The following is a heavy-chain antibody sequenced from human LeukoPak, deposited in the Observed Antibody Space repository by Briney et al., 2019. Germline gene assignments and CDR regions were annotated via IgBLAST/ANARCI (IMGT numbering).Heavy chain of an antibody. D-gene: IGHD3-3*01. CDR2: IYYSGST. CDR1: GGSISSYY. Sequence: SETLSLTCTVSGGSISSYYWSWIRQPPGKGLEWIGYIYYSGSTNYNPSLKSRVTISVDTSKNQFSLKLSSVTAADTAVYYCARITKGYLDHWGQGTLVTVSS. V-gene: IGHV4-59*08. J-gene: IGHJ4*02. CDR3: ARITKGYLDH.